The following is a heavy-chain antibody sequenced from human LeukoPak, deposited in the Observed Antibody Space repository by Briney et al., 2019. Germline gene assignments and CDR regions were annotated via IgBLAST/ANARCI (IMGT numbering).Heavy chain of an antibody. CDR3: ARLTGDRYGKFDF. Sequence: GGSLRLSCAACGFTFSGHGMHWVRQAPDKGLGWVAVIWFDGSQKYYADYVKDRFGISRDNSKNTLNLEMNSLRSEDTAVYYCARLTGDRYGKFDFWGQGTVVTVSS. V-gene: IGHV3-33*01. CDR1: GFTFSGHG. CDR2: IWFDGSQK. J-gene: IGHJ4*02. D-gene: IGHD2-21*02.